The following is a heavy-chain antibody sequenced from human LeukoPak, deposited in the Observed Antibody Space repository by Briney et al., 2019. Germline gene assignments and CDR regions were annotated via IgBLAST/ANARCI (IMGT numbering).Heavy chain of an antibody. D-gene: IGHD3-22*01. V-gene: IGHV3-21*01. CDR2: ISSSSSYI. J-gene: IGHJ2*01. CDR3: ARVSNINYYDSSGYPTDWYIDL. CDR1: GFTFSSYS. Sequence: PGGSLRLSCAASGFTFSSYSMNWVRQAPGKGLEWVSSISSSSSYIYYADSVKGRFTISRDNAKNSLYLQMNSLRAEDTAVYYCARVSNINYYDSSGYPTDWYIDLWGRGTLVTVSS.